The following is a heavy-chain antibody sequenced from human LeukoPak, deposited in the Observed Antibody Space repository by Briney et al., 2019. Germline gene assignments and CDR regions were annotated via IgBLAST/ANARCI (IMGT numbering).Heavy chain of an antibody. V-gene: IGHV1-46*01. J-gene: IGHJ3*02. CDR3: ARYSSPPNAFDI. D-gene: IGHD6-13*01. CDR2: INPSGGST. Sequence: ASVRVSCKPSRYTLSGDYLHCVRQAPGQGLEWMGIINPSGGSTTYAQKLQGRVTMTRDTSTSTVYMDLSSLRSEDTAVYYCARYSSPPNAFDIWGQGTMVTVSS. CDR1: RYTLSGDY.